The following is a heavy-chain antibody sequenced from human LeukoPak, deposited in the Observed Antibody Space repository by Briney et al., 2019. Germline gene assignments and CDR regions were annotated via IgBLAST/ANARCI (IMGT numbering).Heavy chain of an antibody. CDR1: GYTFTIYG. D-gene: IGHD3-10*01. J-gene: IGHJ4*02. Sequence: ASVKVSYKASGYTFTIYGISWVRQAPGQGLEWMGWINPYNGNTNYAQKLQGRVTMTTDTSTSTAYMELRSLRSDVTAVYYCARGYYGSGSYLRREFDYWGQGTLVTVSS. CDR3: ARGYYGSGSYLRREFDY. CDR2: INPYNGNT. V-gene: IGHV1-18*01.